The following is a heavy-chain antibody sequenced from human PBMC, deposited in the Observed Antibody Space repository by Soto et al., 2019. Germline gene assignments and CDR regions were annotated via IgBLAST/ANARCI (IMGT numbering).Heavy chain of an antibody. CDR2: ISPGSRYP. CDR3: VRGGGGGLFDP. CDR1: DFTFGDYY. J-gene: IGHJ5*02. Sequence: QVQLVESGGGLVPPGGSLRLSCAGSDFTFGDYYMSWIRKATGKGLEWLSYISPGSRYPAYADSVKGRFTISRDNAKRTLYLQMMSLTAEDTAIYYCVRGGGGGLFDPWGQGTMVTVSS. D-gene: IGHD2-15*01. V-gene: IGHV3-11*06.